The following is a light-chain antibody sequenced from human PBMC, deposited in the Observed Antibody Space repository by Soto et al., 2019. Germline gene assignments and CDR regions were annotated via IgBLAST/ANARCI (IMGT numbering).Light chain of an antibody. Sequence: DIVMTQSPDSLAVSLGERATINCKSSQSVLYSSNNKNYLAWYQQKPGQPPKLLIYWASTRESGVPDRFSGSGSGTDFILTISSLLAEDVAVYYCQQYYSTPWTFGQGTKVEIK. CDR3: QQYYSTPWT. V-gene: IGKV4-1*01. CDR2: WAS. CDR1: QSVLYSSNNKNY. J-gene: IGKJ1*01.